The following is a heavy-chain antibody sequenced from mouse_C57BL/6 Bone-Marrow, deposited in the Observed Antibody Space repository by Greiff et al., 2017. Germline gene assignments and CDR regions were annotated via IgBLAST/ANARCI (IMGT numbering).Heavy chain of an antibody. CDR2: IYPRSGNT. J-gene: IGHJ2*01. V-gene: IGHV1-81*01. CDR3: ARCGYYYGEDY. CDR1: GYTFTSYG. Sequence: QVQLQQSGPELVKPGASVKISCKASGYTFTSYGISWVKQRTGQGLEWIGEIYPRSGNTYYNEKFKGKATLTADKSSSTAYMELRILTSEASAVYFCARCGYYYGEDYWGQGTTLTVSS. D-gene: IGHD1-1*01.